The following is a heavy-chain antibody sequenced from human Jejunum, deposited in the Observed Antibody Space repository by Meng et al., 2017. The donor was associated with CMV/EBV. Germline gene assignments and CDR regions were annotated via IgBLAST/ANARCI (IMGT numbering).Heavy chain of an antibody. Sequence: SGFTFTDYAMNWVRQATGKGLEWISVFYISGRSTYYADSVKGRFTISRDNSKNMVYLQMNSLRVEDTAVYYCAKDRGGSDDAYDVWGQGATVTVSS. CDR1: GFTFTDYA. D-gene: IGHD3-16*01. CDR2: FYISGRST. CDR3: AKDRGGSDDAYDV. V-gene: IGHV3-23*03. J-gene: IGHJ3*01.